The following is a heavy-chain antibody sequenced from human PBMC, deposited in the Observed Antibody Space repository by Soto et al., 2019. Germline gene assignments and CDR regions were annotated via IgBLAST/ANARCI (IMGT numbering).Heavy chain of an antibody. V-gene: IGHV1-69*04. CDR3: ARDDHIVVPAAIVRFDP. J-gene: IGHJ5*02. Sequence: GAPVEVCWKDSRVTFNCYTSSWVRQATGKSLEWMGRIIPILGIANYAQKFQGRVTITADKSTSTAYMELSSLRSEDTAVYYCARDDHIVVPAAIVRFDPWGQGTLVTVSS. CDR1: RVTFNCYT. CDR2: IIPILGIA. D-gene: IGHD2-2*02.